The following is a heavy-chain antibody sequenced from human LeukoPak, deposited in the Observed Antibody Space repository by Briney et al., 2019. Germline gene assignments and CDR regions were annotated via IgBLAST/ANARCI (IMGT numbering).Heavy chain of an antibody. CDR1: GFTFNDFA. D-gene: IGHD3-3*01. Sequence: GRSLRLSCAASGFTFNDFAMHWVRQTPGKGLERVSGISWNSGGIGYADSVKGRFTISRDNGKNALYLEMNSLRAEDTALYYCVKDGAIFGVPITRGGMDVWGQGTTVTVSS. J-gene: IGHJ6*02. CDR3: VKDGAIFGVPITRGGMDV. V-gene: IGHV3-9*01. CDR2: ISWNSGGI.